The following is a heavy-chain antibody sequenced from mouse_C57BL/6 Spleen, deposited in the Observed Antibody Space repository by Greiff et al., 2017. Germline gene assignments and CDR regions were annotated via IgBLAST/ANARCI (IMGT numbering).Heavy chain of an antibody. CDR3: ARADGYGNYGVYAMDY. J-gene: IGHJ4*01. Sequence: EVQVVESGGGLVKPGGSLKLSCAASGFTFSSYAMSWVRQTPEKRLEWVATISDGGSYTYYPDNVKGRFTISRDNAKNNLYLQMSHLKSEDTAMYYCARADGYGNYGVYAMDYWGQGTSVTVSS. V-gene: IGHV5-4*01. D-gene: IGHD2-10*02. CDR1: GFTFSSYA. CDR2: ISDGGSYT.